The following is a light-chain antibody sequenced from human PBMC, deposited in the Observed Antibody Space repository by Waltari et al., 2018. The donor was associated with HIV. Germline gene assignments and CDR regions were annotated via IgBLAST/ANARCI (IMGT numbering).Light chain of an antibody. CDR1: SSNIESNT. V-gene: IGLV1-44*01. J-gene: IGLJ3*02. CDR3: AAWDDSLNGWV. CDR2: SNH. Sequence: QSVLTQPSSASGTPGQRVAISCSGSSSNIESNTVNWYQQLPGTAPKLLVYSNHRPPSAVPDRISGSKSGTSASLAISGLQSEDEADYYGAAWDDSLNGWVFGGGTKLTVL.